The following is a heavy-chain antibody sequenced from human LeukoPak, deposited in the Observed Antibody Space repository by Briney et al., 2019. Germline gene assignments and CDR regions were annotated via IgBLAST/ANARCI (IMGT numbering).Heavy chain of an antibody. CDR1: GFTFSSYS. Sequence: GGSLRLSCAASGFTFSSYSMNWVRQAPGKGLEWVSSISSSSYIYYADSVKGRFTISRDNAKNSLYLQMNSLRAEDTAVYYCARDGIFGVVIPNWFDPWGQGTLVTVSS. D-gene: IGHD3-3*01. CDR2: ISSSSYI. J-gene: IGHJ5*02. V-gene: IGHV3-21*01. CDR3: ARDGIFGVVIPNWFDP.